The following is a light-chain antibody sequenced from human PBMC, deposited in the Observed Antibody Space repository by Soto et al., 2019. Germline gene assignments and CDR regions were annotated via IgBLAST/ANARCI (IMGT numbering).Light chain of an antibody. CDR3: QHYCSTPPIA. V-gene: IGKV3-20*01. CDR2: AAS. Sequence: EILLAQSPGTLSLSPGERASLSCWASQRVSSRYIAWYQPRPGQATTVLIYAASTRATGIPDRFSGSGSGTGAGTDFTITISRLEPEDFAAYYCQHYCSTPPIAFGQGTRLEI. CDR1: QRVSSRY. J-gene: IGKJ5*01.